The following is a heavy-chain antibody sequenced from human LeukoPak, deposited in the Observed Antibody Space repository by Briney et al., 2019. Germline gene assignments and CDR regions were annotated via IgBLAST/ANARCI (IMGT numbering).Heavy chain of an antibody. J-gene: IGHJ5*02. V-gene: IGHV4-59*08. CDR2: ISYSGST. CDR1: GGSISSYY. Sequence: PSETLSLTCTVSGGSISSYYWSWIRQPPGKGLEWIGYISYSGSTNYSPSLKSRLSISVDTSKNQTSLKLSSVTAADTAVYYCARQADWLDNWFDPWGQGTLVTVSS. CDR3: ARQADWLDNWFDP. D-gene: IGHD3/OR15-3a*01.